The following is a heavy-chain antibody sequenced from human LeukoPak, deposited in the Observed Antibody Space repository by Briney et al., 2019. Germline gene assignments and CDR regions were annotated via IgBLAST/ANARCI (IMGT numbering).Heavy chain of an antibody. D-gene: IGHD5-24*01. J-gene: IGHJ4*02. CDR1: GGSISSSSYY. V-gene: IGHV4-39*01. CDR3: VRGLETAPDY. Sequence: SETLSLTCAVSGGSISSSSYYWGSIRQPPGKGLEWIGNTYYSGSTHYNPSLKSRVTISVDTSKNQFSMRLSSVTAADTAVFYCVRGLETAPDYWGQGTLVTVSS. CDR2: TYYSGST.